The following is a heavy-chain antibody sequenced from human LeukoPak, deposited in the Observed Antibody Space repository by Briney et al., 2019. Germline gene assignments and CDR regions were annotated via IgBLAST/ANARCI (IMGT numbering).Heavy chain of an antibody. V-gene: IGHV3-23*01. CDR2: ISGSGGST. CDR3: AKSGGLSGSGRLAMDV. CDR1: GFTFSTYA. D-gene: IGHD3-10*01. J-gene: IGHJ6*02. Sequence: GGSLRLSCAASGFTFSTYAMSWVRLAPGKGLKWVSGISGSGGSTYYADSVKGRFTSSRDNSNNTLYVQMNSLRVEDTAVYYCAKSGGLSGSGRLAMDVWGQGTTVTVSS.